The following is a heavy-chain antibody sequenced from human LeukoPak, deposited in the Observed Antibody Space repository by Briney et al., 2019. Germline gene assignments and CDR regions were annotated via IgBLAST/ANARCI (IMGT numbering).Heavy chain of an antibody. Sequence: HPSETLSLTCAVYGGSFSGYYWSWIRQPPGKGLEWVSVIYSGGSTYYADSVKGRFTISRDNSKNTLYLQMNSLRAEDTAVYYCAPIAIRSGYWGQGTLVTVSS. J-gene: IGHJ4*02. CDR2: IYSGGST. CDR3: APIAIRSGY. D-gene: IGHD3-9*01. CDR1: GGSFSGYY. V-gene: IGHV3-66*01.